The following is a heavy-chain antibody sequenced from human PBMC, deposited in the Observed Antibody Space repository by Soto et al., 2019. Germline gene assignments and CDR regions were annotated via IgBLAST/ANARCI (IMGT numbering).Heavy chain of an antibody. Sequence: LILSCAASGFTVSSNYMSWVRHAPGKWLEWVSVIYSGGSTYYADSVRGRFTISRDNSKNTLYLQMKSLRAEDTAVYYCARDPPATRHGMDVWGQGTTVTVSS. J-gene: IGHJ6*02. CDR3: ARDPPATRHGMDV. CDR1: GFTVSSNY. V-gene: IGHV3-53*01. CDR2: IYSGGST.